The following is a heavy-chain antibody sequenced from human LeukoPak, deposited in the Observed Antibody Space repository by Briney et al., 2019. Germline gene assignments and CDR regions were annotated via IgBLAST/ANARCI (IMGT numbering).Heavy chain of an antibody. CDR2: ISYDGSNK. CDR3: ARDRPVGDYRSNWFDP. Sequence: PGGSLRLSCAASGFTFSSYGMHWVRQAPGKGLEWVAVISYDGSNKYYVDSVKGRFTISRDNSKNTLYLQMSSLRAEDTAVYYCARDRPVGDYRSNWFDPWGQGTLVTVSS. D-gene: IGHD4-17*01. V-gene: IGHV3-30*03. CDR1: GFTFSSYG. J-gene: IGHJ5*02.